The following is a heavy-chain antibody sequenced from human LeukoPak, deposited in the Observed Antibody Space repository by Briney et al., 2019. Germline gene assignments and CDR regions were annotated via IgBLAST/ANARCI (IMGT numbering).Heavy chain of an antibody. Sequence: SETLSLTCTVSGGSISSYYWSWIRQPPGKGLEWIGYIYYSGSTNYNPSLKSRVTISVGTSKNQFSLKLSSVTAADTAVYYCARRSIVGRYYGSGSRREYYFDYWGQGTLVTVSS. V-gene: IGHV4-59*08. D-gene: IGHD3-10*01. CDR1: GGSISSYY. J-gene: IGHJ4*02. CDR3: ARRSIVGRYYGSGSRREYYFDY. CDR2: IYYSGST.